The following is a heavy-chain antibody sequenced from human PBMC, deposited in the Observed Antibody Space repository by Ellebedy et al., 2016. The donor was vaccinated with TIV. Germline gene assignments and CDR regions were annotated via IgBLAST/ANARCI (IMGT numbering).Heavy chain of an antibody. D-gene: IGHD3-3*02. J-gene: IGHJ4*02. V-gene: IGHV1-2*04. CDR3: AREHFWSGYYRSGNYFDY. CDR2: INPNSGGT. Sequence: ASVKVSXXASGGTFSSYAISWVRQAPGQGLEWMGWINPNSGGTNYAQKFQGWVTMTRDTSISTAYMELSRLRSDDTAVYYCAREHFWSGYYRSGNYFDYWGQGTLVTVSS. CDR1: GGTFSSYA.